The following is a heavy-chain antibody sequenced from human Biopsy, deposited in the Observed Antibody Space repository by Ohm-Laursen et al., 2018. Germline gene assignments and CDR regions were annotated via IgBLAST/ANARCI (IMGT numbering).Heavy chain of an antibody. Sequence: SLRLSCAASGFSFSGNYMHWVRQAPGKGLEWVAAIWYDGSNKNYADSVKGRFTISRDNSKNTLYLQMNSLRGEDTAVYYCAKCMTGGSNYYFHHCGQGTLVTVSS. CDR2: IWYDGSNK. CDR3: AKCMTGGSNYYFHH. D-gene: IGHD2-8*01. V-gene: IGHV3-33*06. CDR1: GFSFSGNY. J-gene: IGHJ4*02.